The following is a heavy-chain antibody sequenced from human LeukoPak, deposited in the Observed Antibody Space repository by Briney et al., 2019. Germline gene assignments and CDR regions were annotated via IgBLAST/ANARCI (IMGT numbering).Heavy chain of an antibody. CDR3: ARPHCSSTSCYAETQNWFDP. CDR1: GYTFTGYY. V-gene: IGHV1-2*06. J-gene: IGHJ5*02. CDR2: INPNSGGT. D-gene: IGHD2-2*01. Sequence: GASVKVSCKASGYTFTGYYMHWVRHAPGQGLEWMGRINPNSGGTNYAQKFQGRVTMTRDTSISTAYMELRRLRSDDTAGYYCARPHCSSTSCYAETQNWFDPWGQGTLVTVSS.